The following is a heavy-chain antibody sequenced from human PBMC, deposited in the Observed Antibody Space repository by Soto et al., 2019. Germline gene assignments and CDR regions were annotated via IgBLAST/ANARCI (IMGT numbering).Heavy chain of an antibody. CDR1: GGTFRSSS. CDR3: ARPSKKYSSGPSDFDY. D-gene: IGHD6-19*01. V-gene: IGHV1-69*13. J-gene: IGHJ4*02. Sequence: PVKVSCKASGGTFRSSSISWVLQAPGQGLEWMGGIIPIFGIANYAQKFQGRVTSTADESTSTAYMELSSLRSEDTAVYYCARPSKKYSSGPSDFDYWGQGTLVTVAS. CDR2: IIPIFGIA.